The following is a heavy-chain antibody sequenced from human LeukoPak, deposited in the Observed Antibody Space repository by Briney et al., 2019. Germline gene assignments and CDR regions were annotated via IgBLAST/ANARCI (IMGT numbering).Heavy chain of an antibody. CDR3: ARAPYDILTGYFLFDS. Sequence: PSETLFLTCAVSGSAVSSDDHFWSWIRQPPGRGLEWIGYFYRRGSTSYNPSLRSRVTVSLDKSRNQFSLNLYSVTAADTAVYYCARAPYDILTGYFLFDSWGQGTLITVSS. V-gene: IGHV4-30-2*01. D-gene: IGHD3-9*01. CDR2: FYRRGST. CDR1: GSAVSSDDHF. J-gene: IGHJ4*02.